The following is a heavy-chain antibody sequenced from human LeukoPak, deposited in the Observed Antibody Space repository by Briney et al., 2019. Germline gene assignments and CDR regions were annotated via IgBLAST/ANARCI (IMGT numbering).Heavy chain of an antibody. Sequence: ASVKVSCKASGYTFTSYGISWVRQAPGQGLEWMGWISAYNGNTNYAQKLQGRVTMTTDTSTSTAYMELRSLRSDDTAVYYCARVTYYDFWGGYPGGGYYFDYWGQGTLVTVSS. CDR1: GYTFTSYG. J-gene: IGHJ4*02. D-gene: IGHD3-3*01. CDR3: ARVTYYDFWGGYPGGGYYFDY. CDR2: ISAYNGNT. V-gene: IGHV1-18*01.